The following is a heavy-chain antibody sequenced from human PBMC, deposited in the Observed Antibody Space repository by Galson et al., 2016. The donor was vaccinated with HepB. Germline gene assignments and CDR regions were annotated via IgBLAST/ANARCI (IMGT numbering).Heavy chain of an antibody. J-gene: IGHJ4*02. Sequence: SLRLSCAASGFTFHDYAMHWVRQAPGKGLEWVSGISWNSGNIAYADSVKGRYTISRDNAKNSLYLQMNSLRAEDTALYYCAKVGGRISSHFDYWGQGTLVTVSS. D-gene: IGHD2-15*01. CDR2: ISWNSGNI. V-gene: IGHV3-9*01. CDR3: AKVGGRISSHFDY. CDR1: GFTFHDYA.